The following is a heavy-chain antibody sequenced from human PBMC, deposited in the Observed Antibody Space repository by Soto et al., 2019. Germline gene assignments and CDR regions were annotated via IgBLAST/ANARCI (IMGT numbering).Heavy chain of an antibody. D-gene: IGHD3-3*01. J-gene: IGHJ5*02. CDR1: GGSISSGGYY. V-gene: IGHV4-31*03. CDR2: IYYSGRT. Sequence: QVQLQESGPGLVKPSQTLSLTCTVSGGSISSGGYYWSWIRQHPGKGLEWIGYIYYSGRTYYNPSLKNRVTISVEPSKNQFSLKLSSVTAADTAVYYCARSYDFWRNNWFDPWGQGTLVTVSS. CDR3: ARSYDFWRNNWFDP.